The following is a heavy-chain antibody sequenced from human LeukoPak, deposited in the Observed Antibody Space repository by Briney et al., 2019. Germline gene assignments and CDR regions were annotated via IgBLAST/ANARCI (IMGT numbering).Heavy chain of an antibody. CDR3: ARDVYGSGKVDY. V-gene: IGHV3-53*05. CDR1: GFTVSSNY. Sequence: GGSLRLSCAASGFTVSSNYMSWVRQAPGKGLEWVSVIYSGGSTYYADSVKGRFTISRDNSKRTLYLQMNSLRAEDTALYYCARDVYGSGKVDYWGQGTLVTVSS. D-gene: IGHD3-10*01. J-gene: IGHJ4*02. CDR2: IYSGGST.